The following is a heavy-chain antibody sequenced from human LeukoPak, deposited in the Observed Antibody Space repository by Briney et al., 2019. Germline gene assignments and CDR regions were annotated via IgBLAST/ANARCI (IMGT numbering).Heavy chain of an antibody. CDR1: GYTFTN. J-gene: IGHJ4*02. CDR3: AREGQLRPLDY. CDR2: ISAYNGNT. V-gene: IGHV1-18*01. Sequence: ASVKVSCKASGYTFTNIHWVRQAPGQGLEWMGWISAYNGNTNYAQKLQGRVTMPTDTSTSTAYMELSRLRSDDTAVYYCAREGQLRPLDYWGQGTLVTVSS. D-gene: IGHD6-6*01.